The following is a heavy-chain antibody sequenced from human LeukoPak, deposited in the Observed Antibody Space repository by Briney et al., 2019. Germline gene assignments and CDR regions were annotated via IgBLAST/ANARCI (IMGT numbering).Heavy chain of an antibody. V-gene: IGHV4-59*08. J-gene: IGHJ5*01. Sequence: SETLSLTCSVSGDSISSFYWTWIRQPPGKRLEWIGNIDYSGSSNYNPSLENRVTISIDTSRKQFFLKLDSVTAADTAVYYCALAPNSNWFDFWGQGTLVTVSS. CDR3: ALAPNSNWFDF. CDR2: IDYSGSS. CDR1: GDSISSFY. D-gene: IGHD2-8*01.